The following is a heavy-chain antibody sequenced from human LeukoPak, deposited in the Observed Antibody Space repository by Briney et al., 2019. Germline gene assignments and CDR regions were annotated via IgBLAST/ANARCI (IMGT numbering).Heavy chain of an antibody. D-gene: IGHD6-19*01. CDR3: ARDKRAVAGNLLIDY. CDR2: ISSSSSYI. V-gene: IGHV3-21*01. Sequence: GGSLRLSCAASGSTFSSYSMNWVRQAPGKGLEWVSSISSSSSYIYYADSVKGRFTISRDNAKNSLYLQMNSLRAEDTAVYYCARDKRAVAGNLLIDYWGQGTLVTVSS. J-gene: IGHJ4*02. CDR1: GSTFSSYS.